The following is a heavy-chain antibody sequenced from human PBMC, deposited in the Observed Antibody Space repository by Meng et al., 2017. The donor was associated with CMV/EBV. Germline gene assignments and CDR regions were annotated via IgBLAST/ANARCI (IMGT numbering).Heavy chain of an antibody. CDR2: IYYSGIT. V-gene: IGHV4-59*01. J-gene: IGHJ5*02. CDR1: GGSISSYY. Sequence: SETLSLTCTVSGGSISSYYWSWIRQPPGKGLGWIGYIYYSGITNYNPSLKSRVTISVDTSKNQFSLKLSSVTAADTAVYYCARGLYSSSWTWFDPWGQGTLVTVSS. CDR3: ARGLYSSSWTWFDP. D-gene: IGHD6-13*01.